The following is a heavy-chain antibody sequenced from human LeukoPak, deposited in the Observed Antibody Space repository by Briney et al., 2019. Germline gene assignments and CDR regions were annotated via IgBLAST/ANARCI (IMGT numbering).Heavy chain of an antibody. CDR2: FYYSGST. J-gene: IGHJ4*02. CDR1: GGSISSSSYY. V-gene: IGHV4-39*01. CDR3: ARLEAYTNTALSTGRFDC. Sequence: SETLSLTCTVSGGSISSSSYYWAWIRQPPGKGLEWIGSFYYSGSTYYNPSLESRVTISVDTSKNQFSLKLSSVTAADTAVYYCARLEAYTNTALSTGRFDCWGQGTLVTVSS. D-gene: IGHD5-18*01.